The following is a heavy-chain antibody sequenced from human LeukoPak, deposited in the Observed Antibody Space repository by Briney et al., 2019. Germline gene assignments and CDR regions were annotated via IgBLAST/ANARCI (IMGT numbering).Heavy chain of an antibody. Sequence: SETLSLTCTVSGGPFSGSIYYWGWIRQPPGKGLEWIATIPYGGSTYYNPSLKSRVSLTVDTSKKEVSLKLTSVTAADTAVYYCARLEGNSYGYPASFDYWGQGTLVTVPS. J-gene: IGHJ4*02. CDR2: IPYGGST. CDR1: GGPFSGSIYY. CDR3: ARLEGNSYGYPASFDY. V-gene: IGHV4-39*01. D-gene: IGHD5-18*01.